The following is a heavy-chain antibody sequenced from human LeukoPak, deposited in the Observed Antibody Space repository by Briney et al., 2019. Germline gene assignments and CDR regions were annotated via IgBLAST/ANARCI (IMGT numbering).Heavy chain of an antibody. J-gene: IGHJ4*02. D-gene: IGHD1/OR15-1a*01. CDR1: GFSFSSYN. CDR2: ISSTRPTI. Sequence: GGSLRLSCAASGFSFSSYNMNWVRQAPGKGLEWISYISSTRPTIYYADSVKGRFTISRDNAKNSLYLQMNSLRAEDTAVYYCARDRANRDYFDYWGQGTLVTVSS. CDR3: ARDRANRDYFDY. V-gene: IGHV3-48*03.